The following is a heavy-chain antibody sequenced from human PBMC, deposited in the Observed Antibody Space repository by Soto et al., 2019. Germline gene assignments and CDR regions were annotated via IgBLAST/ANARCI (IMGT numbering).Heavy chain of an antibody. CDR3: AKDRSGWDFNYYFDY. CDR1: GFMFSNYG. D-gene: IGHD6-19*01. J-gene: IGHJ4*02. Sequence: GGSLRLSCAASGFMFSNYGMHWVRQAPGKGLEWVAAISYHGGEEYYADSMKGRFTISRDNSRNTLYLQVNSLRAEDTALYYCAKDRSGWDFNYYFDYWGQGALVTVSS. V-gene: IGHV3-30*18. CDR2: ISYHGGEE.